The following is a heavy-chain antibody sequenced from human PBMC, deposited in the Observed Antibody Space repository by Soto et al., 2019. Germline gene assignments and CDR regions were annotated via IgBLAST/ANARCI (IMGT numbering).Heavy chain of an antibody. CDR2: ISGNGGST. CDR3: ARAMDVRWFDP. V-gene: IGHV3-23*01. CDR1: GFTFSTYD. Sequence: GGSLRLSCAASGFTFSTYDMSWVRQAPGKGLEWVSAISGNGGSTYADSVKGRFTISRDNSKNTLYLQMNSLRADDTAVYYCARAMDVRWFDPWGQGTLVTVSS. D-gene: IGHD6-6*01. J-gene: IGHJ5*02.